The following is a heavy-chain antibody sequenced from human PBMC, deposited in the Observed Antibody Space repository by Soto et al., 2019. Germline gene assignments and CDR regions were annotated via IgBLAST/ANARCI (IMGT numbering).Heavy chain of an antibody. Sequence: GGSLRLSCAASGFTFSSYAMSWVRQAPGKGLEWVSAISGSGGSTYYADSVKGRFTISRDNSKNTLYLQMNSLRAEDTAVYYCAKGGDLGYCSSTSCYRHYYYMDVWGKGTTVTVSS. CDR3: AKGGDLGYCSSTSCYRHYYYMDV. J-gene: IGHJ6*03. CDR2: ISGSGGST. D-gene: IGHD2-2*01. V-gene: IGHV3-23*01. CDR1: GFTFSSYA.